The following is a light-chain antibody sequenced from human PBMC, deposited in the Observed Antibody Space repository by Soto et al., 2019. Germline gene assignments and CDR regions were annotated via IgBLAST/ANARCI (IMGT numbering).Light chain of an antibody. J-gene: IGKJ1*01. CDR2: GAS. CDR3: HQYYTWPRT. Sequence: EIVMTQSPVTLSVSPGERATLSCRASQTVTTDLAWYQQKPGQAPRLVIHGASTRATDFPARFSGSGSGKEFTLTISSLQSEDIAVYYCHQYYTWPRTFGQGTKVDIK. V-gene: IGKV3-15*01. CDR1: QTVTTD.